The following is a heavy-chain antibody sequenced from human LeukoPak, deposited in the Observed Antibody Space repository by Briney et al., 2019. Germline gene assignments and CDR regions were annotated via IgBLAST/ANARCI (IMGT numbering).Heavy chain of an antibody. D-gene: IGHD3-22*01. CDR2: ISSGGSTI. V-gene: IGHV3-11*01. Sequence: GGSLRLSCAASGFTFSDYYMSWIRQAPGKGLEWVSYISSGGSTIYYADSVKGRFAISRDNAKNSLYLQMNSLRAEDTAVYHCARDSASSGYFRAFDIWGQGTMVTVSS. J-gene: IGHJ3*02. CDR3: ARDSASSGYFRAFDI. CDR1: GFTFSDYY.